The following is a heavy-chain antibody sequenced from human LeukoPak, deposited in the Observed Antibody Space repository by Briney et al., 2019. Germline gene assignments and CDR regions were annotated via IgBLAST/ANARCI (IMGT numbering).Heavy chain of an antibody. V-gene: IGHV3-23*01. D-gene: IGHD6-19*01. CDR3: AKPINTGWSWARGNDY. CDR2: ISGSGAGA. CDR1: GFTFSSYA. J-gene: IGHJ4*02. Sequence: GGSLRLSCAASGFTFSSYAMSWVRQAPGKGMEWVSAISGSGAGAYYADSVKGRFTISRDNSKNTLYLQMNSLRAEDTAVYYSAKPINTGWSWARGNDYWGQGTLVTVSS.